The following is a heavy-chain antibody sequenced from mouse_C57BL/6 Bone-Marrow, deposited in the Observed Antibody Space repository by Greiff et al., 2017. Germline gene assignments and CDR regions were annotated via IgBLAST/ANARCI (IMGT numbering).Heavy chain of an antibody. J-gene: IGHJ3*01. Sequence: EVQRVESGPGLVKPSQSLSLTCSVTGYSITSGYYWTWIRQFPGNKLEWMGYISYDGSNNYNPSLKNRISITRDTSKNQFFLKLNSVTTEDTATYYCARGEGLLWFSWFAYWGQGTLVTVSA. CDR1: GYSITSGYY. V-gene: IGHV3-6*01. CDR3: ARGEGLLWFSWFAY. CDR2: ISYDGSN. D-gene: IGHD2-2*01.